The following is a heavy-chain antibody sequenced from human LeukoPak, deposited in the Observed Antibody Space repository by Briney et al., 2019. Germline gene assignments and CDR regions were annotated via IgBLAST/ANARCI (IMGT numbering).Heavy chain of an antibody. CDR3: ARAKGYCSSTSCPYFDY. CDR2: INHSGST. Sequence: SETLSLTCAVYGGSFSGYYWSWIRQPPGKGLEWIGEINHSGSTNYNPSLKSRVTISVDTSKNQFSLKLSSVTAADTAVYYCARAKGYCSSTSCPYFDYWGQGTLVTVSS. CDR1: GGSFSGYY. V-gene: IGHV4-34*01. J-gene: IGHJ4*02. D-gene: IGHD2-2*01.